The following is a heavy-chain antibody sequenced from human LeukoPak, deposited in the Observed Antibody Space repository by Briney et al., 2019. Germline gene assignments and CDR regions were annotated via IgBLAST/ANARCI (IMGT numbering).Heavy chain of an antibody. CDR2: IIPIFGTA. Sequence: ASVKVSCKASGGTFSSYAISWVRQAPGQGLEWMGGIIPIFGTANYAQKFQGRVTITTDESTSTAYMELRNLRSDDTAVYYCARVIVVVPDIDAFDIWGQGTMVTVSS. CDR3: ARVIVVVPDIDAFDI. J-gene: IGHJ3*02. V-gene: IGHV1-69*05. CDR1: GGTFSSYA. D-gene: IGHD2-2*01.